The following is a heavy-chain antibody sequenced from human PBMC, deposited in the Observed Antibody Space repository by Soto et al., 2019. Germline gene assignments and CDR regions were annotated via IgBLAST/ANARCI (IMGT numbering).Heavy chain of an antibody. CDR1: GYTFTNYA. V-gene: IGHV1-3*01. CDR2: INAGNGNT. CDR3: ARVTKPIDY. J-gene: IGHJ4*02. Sequence: QVQLVQSGAEVKKPGASVKVSCKASGYTFTNYAMHWVRQAPGQRLEWMGWINAGNGNTKYSQKFQGRVSITRDTSASTAYMELSSLRSEDTAVYYCARVTKPIDYWGQGTLVTVSS. D-gene: IGHD3-9*01.